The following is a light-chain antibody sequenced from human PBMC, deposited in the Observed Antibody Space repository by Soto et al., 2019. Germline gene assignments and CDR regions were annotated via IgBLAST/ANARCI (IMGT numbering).Light chain of an antibody. V-gene: IGLV1-51*01. Sequence: QAVVTQPPSVSAAPGQKATISCSGSSANIGNNYVSWYQQFPGTAPKLLIFDDSKRPSVIPDRFSGSKSGTSATLGITGLQTGDEADYYCATWDSSLSAVVFGGGTKLTVL. CDR2: DDS. CDR1: SANIGNNY. J-gene: IGLJ2*01. CDR3: ATWDSSLSAVV.